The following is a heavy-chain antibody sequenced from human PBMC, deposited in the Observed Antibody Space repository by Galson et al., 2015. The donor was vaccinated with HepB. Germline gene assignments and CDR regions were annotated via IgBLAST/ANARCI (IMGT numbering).Heavy chain of an antibody. V-gene: IGHV3-30-3*01. J-gene: IGHJ3*02. CDR2: ISYDGSNK. CDR3: ASYRSSGWYGRGAFDI. Sequence: SLRLSCAASGFTFSSYAMHWVRQAPGKGLEWVAVISYDGSNKYYADSVKGRFTISRDNSKNTLYLQMNSLRAEDTAVYYCASYRSSGWYGRGAFDIWGQGTMVTVSS. CDR1: GFTFSSYA. D-gene: IGHD6-19*01.